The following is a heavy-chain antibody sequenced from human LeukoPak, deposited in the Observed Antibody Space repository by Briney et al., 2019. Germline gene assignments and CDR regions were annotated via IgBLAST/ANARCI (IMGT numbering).Heavy chain of an antibody. Sequence: SETLSLTCTVSGGSISDYYWSWIRQPPGKGLECIGYVHYSGSTNYNPSLKSRVTTSVDTSKNQFSLKLSSVTAADTAVHYCAGHDSSGTYFQHWGQGTLVTVSS. J-gene: IGHJ1*01. CDR1: GGSISDYY. CDR3: AGHDSSGTYFQH. CDR2: VHYSGST. D-gene: IGHD3-22*01. V-gene: IGHV4-59*01.